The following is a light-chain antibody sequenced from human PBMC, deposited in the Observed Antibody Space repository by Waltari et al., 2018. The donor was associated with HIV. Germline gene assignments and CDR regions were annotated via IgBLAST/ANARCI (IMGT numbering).Light chain of an antibody. Sequence: YELTQPPSVSVSPGQTASITCSGDQLGDKFPCWYQQKPGQSPVLLIYQENKRPPGNRDRFSGYISGNTATLTIGGTQTLDEGDYYCQAWDSNSNVFGPGTKVTVL. CDR3: QAWDSNSNV. CDR2: QEN. CDR1: QLGDKF. V-gene: IGLV3-1*01. J-gene: IGLJ1*01.